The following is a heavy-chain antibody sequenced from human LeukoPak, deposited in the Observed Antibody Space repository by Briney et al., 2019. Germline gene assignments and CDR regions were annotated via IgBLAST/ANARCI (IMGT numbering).Heavy chain of an antibody. V-gene: IGHV1-69*01. CDR3: EVGATGAFDAFDI. Sequence: GASVKVYCKASGGTFSSYAISWVRQAPGQGLEWMGGIIPIFGTANYAQKFQGRVTITADESTSTAYMELSSLRSEDTAVYYCEVGATGAFDAFDIWGQGTMVTVSS. J-gene: IGHJ3*02. D-gene: IGHD1-26*01. CDR1: GGTFSSYA. CDR2: IIPIFGTA.